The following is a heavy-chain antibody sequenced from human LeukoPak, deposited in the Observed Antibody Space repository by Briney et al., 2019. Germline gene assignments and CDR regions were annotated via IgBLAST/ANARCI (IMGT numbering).Heavy chain of an antibody. CDR1: GYTFTSYG. CDR3: AGQGYCSGGSCYWFDP. J-gene: IGHJ5*02. D-gene: IGHD2-15*01. Sequence: GASVKVSCKASGYTFTSYGISWVRQAPGQGLEWMGWISAYNGNTNYAQKLQGRVTMTTDTSTSTAYMELRSLRSDDTAVYYCAGQGYCSGGSCYWFDPWGQGTLVTVSS. CDR2: ISAYNGNT. V-gene: IGHV1-18*01.